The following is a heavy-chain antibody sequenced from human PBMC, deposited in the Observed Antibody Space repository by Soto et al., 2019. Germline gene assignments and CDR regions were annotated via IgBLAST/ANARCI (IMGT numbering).Heavy chain of an antibody. CDR3: ARDHKGVLRFLEWSSRMFDP. V-gene: IGHV1-8*01. CDR2: MNPNSGNT. J-gene: IGHJ5*02. Sequence: ASVKVSCKASGYTFTSYDINWVRQATGQGLEWMGWMNPNSGNTGYAQKFQGRVTMTRITSISTAYMELSSLRSEDTAVYYCARDHKGVLRFLEWSSRMFDPWGQGTLVTVYS. CDR1: GYTFTSYD. D-gene: IGHD3-3*01.